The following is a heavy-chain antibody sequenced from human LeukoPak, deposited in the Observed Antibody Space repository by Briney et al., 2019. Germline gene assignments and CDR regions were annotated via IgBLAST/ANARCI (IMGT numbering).Heavy chain of an antibody. CDR1: GFNFIDYW. CDR2: INQDGTDT. V-gene: IGHV3-7*04. D-gene: IGHD6-19*01. J-gene: IGHJ4*02. Sequence: GGSLTLSCSASGFNFIDYWMTWVRQTPVKGLEWVAIINQDGTDTYYVESVRGRFTVSRDNAKNSLHLQMNSLRDEDTAVYYCARGCGSARCPYYFDYWGQGTLVPVSS. CDR3: ARGCGSARCPYYFDY.